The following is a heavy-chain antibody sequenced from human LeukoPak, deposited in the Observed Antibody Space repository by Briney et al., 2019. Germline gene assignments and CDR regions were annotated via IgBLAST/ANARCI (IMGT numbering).Heavy chain of an antibody. D-gene: IGHD3-22*01. CDR1: GFTFSSYS. Sequence: GGSLRLSCAASGFTFSSYSMNWVRQAPGKGLEWVSYISSSSSTIYYADSVKGRFTISRDNAKNSLYLQMNSLRAEDTAVYYCARRVGYYDSSGYYYYYYMDVWGKGTTVTVSS. V-gene: IGHV3-48*01. CDR2: ISSSSSTI. CDR3: ARRVGYYDSSGYYYYYYMDV. J-gene: IGHJ6*03.